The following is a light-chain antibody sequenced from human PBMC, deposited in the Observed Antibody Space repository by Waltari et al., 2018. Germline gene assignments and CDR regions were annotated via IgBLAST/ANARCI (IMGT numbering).Light chain of an antibody. V-gene: IGLV2-14*02. CDR3: SLYRSSTTPIPV. Sequence: QSALTQPASVSGSPGQSITISCTGPSSDVGRYDLVSWYQQHPGKAPKLMIYDVTKRPSGVSSRFSASKSGNTASLTISGLQSEDEADYFCSLYRSSTTPIPVFGGGTKLTVL. J-gene: IGLJ2*01. CDR1: SSDVGRYDL. CDR2: DVT.